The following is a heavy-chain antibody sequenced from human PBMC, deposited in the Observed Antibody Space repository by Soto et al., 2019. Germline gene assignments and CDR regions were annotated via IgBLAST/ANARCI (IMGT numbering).Heavy chain of an antibody. CDR1: GGSIGRGGYY. D-gene: IGHD6-19*01. V-gene: IGHV4-31*03. Sequence: PSETLSLTCTVSGGSIGRGGYYWSWIRQHPGKGLEWIGYIYYSGSTYYNPSLKSRVTISVDTSKNQFSLKLSSVTAADTAVYYCARGGYEAVAGDYYGMXVWGQGTTVXVSS. CDR3: ARGGYEAVAGDYYGMXV. J-gene: IGHJ6*02. CDR2: IYYSGST.